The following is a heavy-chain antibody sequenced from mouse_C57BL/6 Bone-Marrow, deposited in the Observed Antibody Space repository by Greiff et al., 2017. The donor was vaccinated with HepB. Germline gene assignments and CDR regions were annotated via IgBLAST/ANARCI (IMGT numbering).Heavy chain of an antibody. J-gene: IGHJ1*03. Sequence: QVQLKQSGAELARPGASVKLSCKASGYTFTSYGISWVKQRTGQGLEWIGEIYPRSGNTYYNEKFKGKATLTADKSSSTAYMELRSLTSEDSAVYFCAPLYYYGMDWYFDVWGTGTTVTVSS. D-gene: IGHD1-1*01. V-gene: IGHV1-81*01. CDR3: APLYYYGMDWYFDV. CDR2: IYPRSGNT. CDR1: GYTFTSYG.